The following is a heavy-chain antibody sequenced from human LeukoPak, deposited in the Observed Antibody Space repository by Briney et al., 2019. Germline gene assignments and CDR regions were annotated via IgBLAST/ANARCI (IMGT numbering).Heavy chain of an antibody. CDR1: GFTFSSYA. J-gene: IGHJ4*02. D-gene: IGHD3-22*01. V-gene: IGHV3-23*01. CDR3: AKDSYDSSGSRYDY. Sequence: PGGSLRLSCTASGFTFSSYAMSWVRQAPGVRLEWVSAINGAGGSTWYADSVKGRFTISRDNSKNTLYMQMNSLSAEDTAVYYCAKDSYDSSGSRYDYWGQGTLVTVSS. CDR2: INGAGGST.